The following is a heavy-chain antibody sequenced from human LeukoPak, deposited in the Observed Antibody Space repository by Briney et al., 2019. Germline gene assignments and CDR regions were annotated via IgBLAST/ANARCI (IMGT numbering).Heavy chain of an antibody. CDR2: ISSSGSTI. V-gene: IGHV3-11*04. D-gene: IGHD3-3*01. CDR1: GFTFSDYY. Sequence: GGSLRLSCAASGFTFSDYYMSWIRQAPGKGLEWVSYISSSGSTIYYADSVKGRFTISRDNAKDSLYLQMNSLRAEVTAVYYCASSIWSGSLYFDYWGQGTLVTVSS. J-gene: IGHJ4*02. CDR3: ASSIWSGSLYFDY.